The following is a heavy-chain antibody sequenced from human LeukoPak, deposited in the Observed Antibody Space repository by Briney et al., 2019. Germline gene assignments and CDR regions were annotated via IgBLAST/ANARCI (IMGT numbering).Heavy chain of an antibody. J-gene: IGHJ6*02. CDR2: IYYSGST. Sequence: PSETLSLTCTVSGGSISSYYWSWIRQPPEKGLEWIGYIYYSGSTNYNPSLKSRVTISVDTSKNQFSLKLSSVTAADTAVYYCARAVNPYYGMDVWGQGTTVTVSS. CDR1: GGSISSYY. V-gene: IGHV4-59*01. CDR3: ARAVNPYYGMDV. D-gene: IGHD4-11*01.